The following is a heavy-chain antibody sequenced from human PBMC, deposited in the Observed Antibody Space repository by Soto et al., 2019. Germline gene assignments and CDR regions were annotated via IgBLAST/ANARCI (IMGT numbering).Heavy chain of an antibody. J-gene: IGHJ6*02. V-gene: IGHV1-69*12. CDR2: IITMFGKA. CDR3: ARGVVAVVVAYQYYYMDA. D-gene: IGHD2-15*01. CDR1: AGTFSSYA. Sequence: QVQLVQSGAEVKKPGSSVKVSVKASAGTFSSYAISWVRQAPGQGLEWMGGIITMFGKANYSEKFQGRVTITADESTRTAYMELSSLRSEDTAVYYCARGVVAVVVAYQYYYMDAWGQGTTVTVSS.